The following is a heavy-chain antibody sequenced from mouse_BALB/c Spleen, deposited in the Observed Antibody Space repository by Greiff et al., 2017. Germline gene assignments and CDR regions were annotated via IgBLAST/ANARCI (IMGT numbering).Heavy chain of an antibody. CDR1: GYTFTDYW. CDR3: ARIREYGNYRYAMDY. CDR2: IDTSDSYT. J-gene: IGHJ4*01. D-gene: IGHD2-10*02. Sequence: QVQLQQPGAELVMPGASVKMSCKASGYTFTDYWMHWVKQRPGQGLEWIGAIDTSDSYTSYNQKFKGKATLTVDESSSTAYMQLSSLTSEDSAVYYCARIREYGNYRYAMDYWGQGTSVTVSS. V-gene: IGHV1-69*01.